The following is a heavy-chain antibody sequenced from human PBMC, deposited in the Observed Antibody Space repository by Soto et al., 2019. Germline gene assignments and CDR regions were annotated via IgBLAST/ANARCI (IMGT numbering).Heavy chain of an antibody. J-gene: IGHJ6*03. Sequence: SLRVSCGAGTFSCGSFSMNCVSKAQGKGLEWVSSISSSSSYIYYADSVKGRFTISRDNAKNSLYLQMNSLRAEDTAVYYCASTIGSPNFQLLLEVGYYYYYMEVSGKGTTVTVSS. CDR2: ISSSSSYI. CDR3: ASTIGSPNFQLLLEVGYYYYYMEV. CDR1: TFSCGSFS. D-gene: IGHD2-2*01. V-gene: IGHV3-21*01.